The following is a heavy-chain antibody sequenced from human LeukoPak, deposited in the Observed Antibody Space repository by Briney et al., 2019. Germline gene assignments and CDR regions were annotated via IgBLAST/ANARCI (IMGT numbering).Heavy chain of an antibody. V-gene: IGHV3-48*04. CDR3: STDWSY. Sequence: GGSLRLSCAASGFSFSGTDMNWVRQAPGKGLEWVSYISSSSTTIYYADSTKGRFTIPRDNGKNSLYLQMNSLRAEDTAIYYCSTDWSYWGQGTLVTVSS. J-gene: IGHJ4*02. CDR1: GFSFSGTD. CDR2: ISSSSTTI.